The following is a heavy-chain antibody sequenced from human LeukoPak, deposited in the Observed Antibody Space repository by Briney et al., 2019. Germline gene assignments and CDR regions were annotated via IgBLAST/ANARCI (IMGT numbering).Heavy chain of an antibody. CDR3: ARATTVSGLFDY. CDR2: IYTSGDT. V-gene: IGHV4-31*03. Sequence: SETLSLTCSVSGDSITRGGFYWSWIRQHPGKGVEWIGYIYTSGDTNYNASLKSRVAISLDTSRDQFSLSLTSVTAADTAVYFCARATTVSGLFDYWGQGTLVTVSS. CDR1: GDSITRGGFY. J-gene: IGHJ4*02. D-gene: IGHD1-1*01.